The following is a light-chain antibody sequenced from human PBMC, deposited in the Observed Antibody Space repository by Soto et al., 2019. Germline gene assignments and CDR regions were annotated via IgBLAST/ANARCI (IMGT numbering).Light chain of an antibody. V-gene: IGKV3-15*01. J-gene: IGKJ1*01. CDR1: QSIGSSY. CDR3: LQYNNWWT. CDR2: GAS. Sequence: EILMTQSPDTLSVSPGESATLSCRASQSIGSSYLAWYQQKPGQAPRLLIYGASTRATGIPARFSGSGSGTEFTLTISSLQSEDFAVYYCLQYNNWWTFGQGTKVDIK.